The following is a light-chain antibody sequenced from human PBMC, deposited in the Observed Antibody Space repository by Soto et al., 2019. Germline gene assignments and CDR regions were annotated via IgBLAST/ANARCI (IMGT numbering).Light chain of an antibody. J-gene: IGKJ5*01. CDR3: QPYCSSPIT. V-gene: IGKV3-20*01. Sequence: EIVLTQSPCTLSLSPGERATLSFTASQSVSSSYLAWYQQKPGQAPRLFIYGASSSATGNPDRCSGSGSVTDFTLTISRLEPEDFAVYYCQPYCSSPITFCQGTRLEIK. CDR2: GAS. CDR1: QSVSSSY.